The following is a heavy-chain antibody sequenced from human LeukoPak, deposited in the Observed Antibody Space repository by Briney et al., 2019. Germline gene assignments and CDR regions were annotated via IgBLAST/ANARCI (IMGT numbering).Heavy chain of an antibody. Sequence: PGGSLRLSCAASGFTFSSYVMHWVRQAPGKGLEWVAVISYDGSGKYYADSVKGRFTISRNNAKNTLYLQMSSLRAEDTAVYYCARDFPCITIFGHFDYWGQGTLVTVSS. V-gene: IGHV3-30*15. D-gene: IGHD3-3*01. J-gene: IGHJ4*02. CDR3: ARDFPCITIFGHFDY. CDR2: ISYDGSGK. CDR1: GFTFSSYV.